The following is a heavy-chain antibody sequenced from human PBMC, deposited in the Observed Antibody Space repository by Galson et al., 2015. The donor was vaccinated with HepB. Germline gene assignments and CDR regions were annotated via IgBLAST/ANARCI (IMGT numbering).Heavy chain of an antibody. CDR2: ISYDGSNK. CDR3: ARDPTPVMDRTQWSSSWYDY. J-gene: IGHJ4*02. Sequence: SLRLSCAASGFTFSSYAMHWVRQAPGKGLEWVAVISYDGSNKYYADSVKGRFTISRDNSKNTLYLQMNSLRAEDTAVYYCARDPTPVMDRTQWSSSWYDYWGQGTLVTVSS. V-gene: IGHV3-30-3*01. CDR1: GFTFSSYA. D-gene: IGHD6-13*01.